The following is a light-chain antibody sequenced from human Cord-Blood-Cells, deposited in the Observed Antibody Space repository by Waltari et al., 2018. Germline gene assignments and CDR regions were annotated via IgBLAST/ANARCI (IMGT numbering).Light chain of an antibody. Sequence: SYELTQPPSVSVSLGQMARITCSGEALPKKYAYWYQQKPGQFPVLVIYKDSERPSGSPERFSGSSSGTIVTLTISGVQAEDEADYYCLSADSSGTYRVFGGGTKLTVL. CDR3: LSADSSGTYRV. CDR1: ALPKKY. CDR2: KDS. J-gene: IGLJ2*01. V-gene: IGLV3-16*01.